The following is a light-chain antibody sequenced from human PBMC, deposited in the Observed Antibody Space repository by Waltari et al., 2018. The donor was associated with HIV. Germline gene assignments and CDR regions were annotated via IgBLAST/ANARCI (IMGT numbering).Light chain of an antibody. V-gene: IGKV1-39*01. CDR3: QQSYTSPT. CDR1: QNINNY. CDR2: TAT. J-gene: IGKJ3*01. Sequence: DIQMTQSPSYLSASIGDRVSITCRASQNINNYLNWYQQKPGRAPRVLISTATTLQSGVPSRFSGSGSGTDFTLTITGLQPEDFGTYFCQQSYTSPTFGPGTTLDLK.